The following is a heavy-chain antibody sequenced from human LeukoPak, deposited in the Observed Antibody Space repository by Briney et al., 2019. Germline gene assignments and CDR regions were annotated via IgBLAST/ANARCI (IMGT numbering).Heavy chain of an antibody. V-gene: IGHV3-7*01. CDR3: TRQSPHYYYYMDV. J-gene: IGHJ6*03. Sequence: PGGSLRLSCAASGFTFSSYSMNWVRQAPGKELEWVAKIKPDGSEKDHVDSVKGRFTISRDNAKNSLYLQMNSLRAEDTAVYYCTRQSPHYYYYMDVWGKGTTVTVSS. CDR2: IKPDGSEK. CDR1: GFTFSSYS.